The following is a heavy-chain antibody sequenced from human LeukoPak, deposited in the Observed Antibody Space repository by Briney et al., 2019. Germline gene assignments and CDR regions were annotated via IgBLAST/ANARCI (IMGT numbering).Heavy chain of an antibody. J-gene: IGHJ6*02. CDR3: ARFGAGMDV. CDR1: GFTFSSYG. D-gene: IGHD3-10*01. Sequence: GGSLRLSCAASGFTFSSYGMHWVRQAPGKGLEWVAVISYDGSNKYYADSVKGRFTISRDNSKNTLYLQMSSLRSEDTAVYYCARFGAGMDVWGQGTTVTVSS. CDR2: ISYDGSNK. V-gene: IGHV3-30*03.